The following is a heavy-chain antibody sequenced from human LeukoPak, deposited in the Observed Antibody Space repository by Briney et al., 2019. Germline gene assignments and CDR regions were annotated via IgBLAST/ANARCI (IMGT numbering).Heavy chain of an antibody. J-gene: IGHJ4*02. CDR2: INHSGST. D-gene: IGHD3-22*01. V-gene: IGHV4-34*01. Sequence: PSETLSLTCTVSGGSISTYYWSWIRQPPGKGLEWIGEINHSGSTNYNPSLKSRVTISVDTSKNQFSLKLSSVTAADTAVYYCARPRRVSGYYYADWGQGTLVTVSS. CDR3: ARPRRVSGYYYAD. CDR1: GGSISTYY.